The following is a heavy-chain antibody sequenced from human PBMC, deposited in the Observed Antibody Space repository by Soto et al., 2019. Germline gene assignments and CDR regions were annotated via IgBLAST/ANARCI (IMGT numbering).Heavy chain of an antibody. CDR3: TRQNIEHSGGGYP. Sequence: DVQLVESGGGVVQPGGSLRLSCAASGFIFRNYHMNWVRQAPGKGLEWVSYIRNSGNIIYYADSVKGRFTISRDNAKDSLYLQTNSLRDEDTAVYYCTRQNIEHSGGGYPWGQGTLVTVSS. CDR1: GFIFRNYH. CDR2: IRNSGNII. D-gene: IGHD6-25*01. J-gene: IGHJ5*02. V-gene: IGHV3-48*02.